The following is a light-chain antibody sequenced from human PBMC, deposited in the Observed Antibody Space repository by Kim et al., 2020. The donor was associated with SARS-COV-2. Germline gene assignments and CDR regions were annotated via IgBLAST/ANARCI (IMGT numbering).Light chain of an antibody. CDR2: DSF. CDR1: PSCCYF. V-gene: IGKV3-11*01. CDR3: QQRSDWPLT. Sequence: LSPGAKAPPSRRARPSCCYFFAWYQRKPGRAPRPGTYDSFNGAPGIPARFSGGGSGTDFTLTISSLASEDFAVYYCQQRSDWPLTFGGGTKGDIK. J-gene: IGKJ4*01.